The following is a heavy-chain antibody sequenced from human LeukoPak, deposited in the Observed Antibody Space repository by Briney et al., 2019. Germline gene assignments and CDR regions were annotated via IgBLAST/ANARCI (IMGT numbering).Heavy chain of an antibody. Sequence: SETLSLTCAVYGGSFSGYYWSWIRQPPGKGLEWIGEINHSGSTNYNPSLKSRVTISVDTSKNQFSLKLSSVTAADTAVYYCASQGADSSGWYYFDYWGQGTLVTVSS. CDR3: ASQGADSSGWYYFDY. V-gene: IGHV4-34*01. D-gene: IGHD6-19*01. J-gene: IGHJ4*02. CDR2: INHSGST. CDR1: GGSFSGYY.